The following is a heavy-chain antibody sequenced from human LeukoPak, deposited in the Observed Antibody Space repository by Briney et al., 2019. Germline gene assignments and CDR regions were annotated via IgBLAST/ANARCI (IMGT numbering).Heavy chain of an antibody. CDR1: GFTFSSYD. CDR2: IRYDGSNK. Sequence: PGGSLRLSCAASGFTFSSYDMHWVRQATGKGLEWVAFIRYDGSNKYYADSVKGRFTISRDNSKNTLYLQMNTLRAEDTAVYYCARESGYSYGLAGFFDYWGQGTLVTVS. V-gene: IGHV3-30*02. D-gene: IGHD5-18*01. CDR3: ARESGYSYGLAGFFDY. J-gene: IGHJ4*02.